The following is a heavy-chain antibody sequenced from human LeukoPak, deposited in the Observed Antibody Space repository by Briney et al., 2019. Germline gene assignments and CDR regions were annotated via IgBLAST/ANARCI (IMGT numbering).Heavy chain of an antibody. Sequence: GSLRLSCVASGFIFSSYGMHWVRQAPGKGLEWVAVIWYDGTNKYYGDSVKGRFTISRDNSKNTLYLQINRLRVEDTAVYYCARDKIYDFWSGHNFDYWGQGTLVTVSS. CDR3: ARDKIYDFWSGHNFDY. V-gene: IGHV3-33*01. CDR2: IWYDGTNK. D-gene: IGHD3-3*01. CDR1: GFIFSSYG. J-gene: IGHJ4*02.